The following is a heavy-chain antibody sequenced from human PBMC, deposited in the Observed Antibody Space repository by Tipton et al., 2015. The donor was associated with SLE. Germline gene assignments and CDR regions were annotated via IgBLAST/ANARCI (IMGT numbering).Heavy chain of an antibody. J-gene: IGHJ5*02. CDR3: ARSMREYYDILTGYYRYGWFDP. Sequence: TLSLTCAVYGGSFSGYYWSWIRQPPGKGLEWIGEINHSGSTNYNPSLKSRVTISVDTSKNQFSLKLSSVTAADTAVYYCARSMREYYDILTGYYRYGWFDPWGQGPLVTFSS. CDR1: GGSFSGYY. D-gene: IGHD3-9*01. CDR2: INHSGST. V-gene: IGHV4-34*01.